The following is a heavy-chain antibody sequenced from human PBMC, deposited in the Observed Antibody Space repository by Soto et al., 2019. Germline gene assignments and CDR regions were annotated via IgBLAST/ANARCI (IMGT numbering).Heavy chain of an antibody. Sequence: EVQLVESGGGLVQPGGSLRLSCAASGFTFSSYSMNWVRQAPGKGLEWVSYISSSSSTIYYADSVKGRFTISRDNAKNSLYLKMNSLRAEDTAVYYCARDVLWFGELSADYYGMDVWGQGTTVTVSS. V-gene: IGHV3-48*01. CDR3: ARDVLWFGELSADYYGMDV. J-gene: IGHJ6*02. CDR2: ISSSSSTI. D-gene: IGHD3-10*01. CDR1: GFTFSSYS.